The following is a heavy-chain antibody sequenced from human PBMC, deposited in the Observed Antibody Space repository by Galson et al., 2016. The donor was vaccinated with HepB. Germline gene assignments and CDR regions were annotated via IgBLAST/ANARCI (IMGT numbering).Heavy chain of an antibody. Sequence: PALVKPTQTLTLPCTFSGFSLSTSGVTVGWIRQPPGKALEWLALISWDDDKRYSPSLRSRLTITKDISKNQVVLTMTNIDPVDTATYYCVHRRRSLGWFDPWGQGTLVTVSS. J-gene: IGHJ5*02. CDR2: ISWDDDK. V-gene: IGHV2-5*02. CDR1: GFSLSTSGVT. CDR3: VHRRRSLGWFDP. D-gene: IGHD3-3*02.